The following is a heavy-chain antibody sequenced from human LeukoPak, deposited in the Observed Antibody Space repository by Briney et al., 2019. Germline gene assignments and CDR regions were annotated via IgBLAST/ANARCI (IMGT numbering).Heavy chain of an antibody. D-gene: IGHD3-22*01. CDR2: INPNSGGT. CDR3: ARALYYYDSSGRLQIGY. CDR1: GYTFTGYY. J-gene: IGHJ4*02. Sequence: GASVKVSCRASGYTFTGYYMHWVRQAPGQGLEWMGWINPNSGGTNYAQKFQGRVTMTRDTSISTAYMELSRLRSDDTAVYYCARALYYYDSSGRLQIGYWGQGTLVTVSS. V-gene: IGHV1-2*02.